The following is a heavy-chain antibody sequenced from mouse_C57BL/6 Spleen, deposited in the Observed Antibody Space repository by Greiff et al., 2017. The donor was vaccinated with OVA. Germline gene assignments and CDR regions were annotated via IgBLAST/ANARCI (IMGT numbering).Heavy chain of an antibody. J-gene: IGHJ4*01. Sequence: QVQLQQPGAELVKPGASVKLSCKASGYTFTSYWMHWVKQRPGQGLEWIGMIHPNSGSTNYNEKFKSKATLTVDKSSSTAYMQLSSLTSEDSAVYYCARESLLGAMDYWGQGTSVTVSS. CDR2: IHPNSGST. V-gene: IGHV1-64*01. D-gene: IGHD2-1*01. CDR1: GYTFTSYW. CDR3: ARESLLGAMDY.